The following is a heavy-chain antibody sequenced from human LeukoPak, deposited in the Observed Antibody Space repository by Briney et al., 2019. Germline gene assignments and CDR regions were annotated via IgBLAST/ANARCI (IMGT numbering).Heavy chain of an antibody. V-gene: IGHV4-31*03. J-gene: IGHJ4*02. CDR1: GGSISSGGYY. CDR2: IYYSGST. Sequence: SDTLSLTCTVSGGSISSGGYYWSWIRQHPGKGLEWIGYIYYSGSTYYNPSLKSRVTISVDTSKNQFSLKLSSVTAADTAVYYCARSGAAAIRGPFDYWGQGTLVTVSS. D-gene: IGHD2-2*02. CDR3: ARSGAAAIRGPFDY.